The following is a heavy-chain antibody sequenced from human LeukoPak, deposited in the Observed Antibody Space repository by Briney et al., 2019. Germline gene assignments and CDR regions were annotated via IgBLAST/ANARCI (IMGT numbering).Heavy chain of an antibody. CDR3: VRGGCRSTSCYDY. J-gene: IGHJ4*02. CDR2: IWYDGSEK. D-gene: IGHD2-2*01. CDR1: GFTFSSYG. V-gene: IGHV3-33*01. Sequence: PGRSLRLSCAASGFTFSSYGMHWVRQAPGKGLVWLAVIWYDGSEKYYADSVKGRVTISSDNSKNTLYLQMSSLRVEDTALYYCVRGGCRSTSCYDYWGQGTLVTVSS.